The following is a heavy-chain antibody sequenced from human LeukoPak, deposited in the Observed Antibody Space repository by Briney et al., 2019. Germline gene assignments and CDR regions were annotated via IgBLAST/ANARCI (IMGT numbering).Heavy chain of an antibody. D-gene: IGHD6-19*01. CDR3: AAALAIAVGGTTPGDY. J-gene: IGHJ4*02. Sequence: GGSLRLSCAASGFTFSSYSMNWVRQAPGKGLEWVSSITSSSGDIFYADSVKGRFTISRDNAKNSLYLKMNSLRVEDTAVYYCAAALAIAVGGTTPGDYWGQGTLVTVSS. CDR1: GFTFSSYS. V-gene: IGHV3-21*06. CDR2: ITSSSGDI.